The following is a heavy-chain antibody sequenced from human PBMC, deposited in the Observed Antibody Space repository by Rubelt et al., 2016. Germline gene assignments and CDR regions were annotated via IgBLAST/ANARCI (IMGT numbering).Heavy chain of an antibody. CDR3: AKTVRDTIFGVVGRQFDY. V-gene: IGHV3-53*01. CDR1: GFTVSSNY. CDR2: IYSGGST. D-gene: IGHD3-3*01. Sequence: EVQLVESGGGLVQPGGSLRLSCAASGFTVSSNYMSWVRQAPGKGLEWVSVIYSGGSTYYADSVKGRFTIFRDNSKNTRYLQMNSLRAEDTAVYYCAKTVRDTIFGVVGRQFDYWGQGTLVTVSS. J-gene: IGHJ4*02.